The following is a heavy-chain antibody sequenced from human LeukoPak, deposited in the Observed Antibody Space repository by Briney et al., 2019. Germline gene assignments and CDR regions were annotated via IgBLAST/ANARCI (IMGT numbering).Heavy chain of an antibody. CDR3: ARMSAVAGGLDY. D-gene: IGHD6-19*01. CDR2: IYIDGSIT. V-gene: IGHV3-74*01. J-gene: IGHJ4*02. CDR1: GFTFSSYW. Sequence: PGGSLRLSCAASGFTFSSYWMHWVRQAPGKGLVWVSRIYIDGSITSYADSVKDRFTISRDNAKNTLYLQMNSLRAEDTAVYYCARMSAVAGGLDYWGQGTLVTVSS.